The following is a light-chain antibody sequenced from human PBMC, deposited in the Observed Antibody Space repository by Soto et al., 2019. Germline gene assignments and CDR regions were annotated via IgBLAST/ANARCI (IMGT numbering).Light chain of an antibody. CDR2: GAA. V-gene: IGKV3-15*01. CDR1: QSVSSN. Sequence: EIVMTQSPATLSVSPGERATLSCRASQSVSSNFAWYQQRPGQAPRLLIYGAATRATGIPARFSGSGSGTEFTLTISRLQAADFAVYYWQQYNNWPGYTFGQGTMLEIK. J-gene: IGKJ2*01. CDR3: QQYNNWPGYT.